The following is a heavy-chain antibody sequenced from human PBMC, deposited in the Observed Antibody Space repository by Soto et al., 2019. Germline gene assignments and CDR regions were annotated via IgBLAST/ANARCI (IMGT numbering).Heavy chain of an antibody. Sequence: GASVKVSCKASGYNFTSYGITWVRLAPGQGLEWMGWINMFSHNTIYAQNFQGRVIMTADKSTTSSYMELRSLRSDDTAVYYCGRDSAGSGWSFDFWGQGSLVTVSS. J-gene: IGHJ4*02. CDR1: GYNFTSYG. V-gene: IGHV1-18*01. CDR2: INMFSHNT. CDR3: GRDSAGSGWSFDF. D-gene: IGHD6-19*01.